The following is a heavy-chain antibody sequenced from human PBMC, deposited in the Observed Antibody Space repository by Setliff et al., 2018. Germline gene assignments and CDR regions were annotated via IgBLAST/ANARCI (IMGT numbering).Heavy chain of an antibody. J-gene: IGHJ3*01. CDR2: IYHRGRT. V-gene: IGHV4-38-2*01. CDR3: ASPRRDDLDTPFDALDL. Sequence: SEALSLTCDVSGISITSGHYWGWIRQPPGKGLEWIATIYHRGRTYYNPSLDSRVTISLDTSKNQYSLRLRSVTAADTAVYYCASPRRDDLDTPFDALDLWGQGTKVTVS. CDR1: GISITSGHY. D-gene: IGHD1-1*01.